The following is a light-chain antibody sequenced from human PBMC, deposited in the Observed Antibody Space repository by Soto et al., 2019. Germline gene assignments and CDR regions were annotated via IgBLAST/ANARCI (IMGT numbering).Light chain of an antibody. Sequence: AIRMTQSPSSFSASTGDRVTITCRASQGISSYLAWYQQKPGKAPKLLIYAASTLQSGVPSRFSGSGSGTDFTLTISCLQSEDFATYYCQQYYSYPPDVTFGQGTKVEIK. CDR2: AAS. V-gene: IGKV1-8*01. CDR1: QGISSY. J-gene: IGKJ1*01. CDR3: QQYYSYPPDVT.